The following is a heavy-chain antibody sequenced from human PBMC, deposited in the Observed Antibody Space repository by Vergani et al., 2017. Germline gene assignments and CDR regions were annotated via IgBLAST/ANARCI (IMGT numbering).Heavy chain of an antibody. CDR1: GFTFSSYA. CDR2: ISGSGGST. V-gene: IGHV3-23*01. CDR3: ARDGRGFFYFDY. J-gene: IGHJ4*02. D-gene: IGHD3-10*01. Sequence: EVQLLESGGGLVQPGGSLRLSCAASGFTFSSYAMSWVRQAPGKGLEWVSAISGSGGSTYYADSVKGRFTISRDNAKNSLYLQMNSLRAEDTAVYYCARDGRGFFYFDYWGQGTLVTVSS.